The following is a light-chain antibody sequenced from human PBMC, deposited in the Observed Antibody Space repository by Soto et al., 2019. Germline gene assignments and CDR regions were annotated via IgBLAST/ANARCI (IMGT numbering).Light chain of an antibody. CDR3: ATWDTNLSAV. Sequence: QSVLTQPPSVSAAPGQTVTISCSGGTSNIGQNYVSWYQQLPGTAPTLLIYGNDKRPSGIPDRFSGSKSGTSATLAITGRQTGDEADYYCATWDTNLSAVFGGGTKVTVL. V-gene: IGLV1-51*01. CDR2: GND. J-gene: IGLJ3*02. CDR1: TSNIGQNY.